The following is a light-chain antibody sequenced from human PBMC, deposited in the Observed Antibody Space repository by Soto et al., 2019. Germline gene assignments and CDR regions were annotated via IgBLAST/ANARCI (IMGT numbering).Light chain of an antibody. CDR3: SSYTTSATLV. V-gene: IGLV2-14*01. CDR1: SSDVGSYNS. Sequence: QSVLTQPASVSGSPGQSIAISCTGTSSDVGSYNSVSWYQQFPGKAPKLILDAVTNRPSGVSNRFSGSKSGNTASLTISGLQAEDEADYFCSSYTTSATLVFGVGTKVTVL. CDR2: AVT. J-gene: IGLJ2*01.